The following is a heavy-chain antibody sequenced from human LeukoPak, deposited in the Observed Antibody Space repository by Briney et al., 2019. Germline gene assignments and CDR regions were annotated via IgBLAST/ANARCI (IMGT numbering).Heavy chain of an antibody. CDR2: IYPGDSDT. Sequence: GESLKISCKGSGYSFTSYWIGWVRQMPGKGLEWMGLIYPGDSDTRYSPSFQGQVTISADKSIGTAYLQWSSLKASDTAMYYCARRSRRPGYSSGWVDYWGQGTLVTVSS. D-gene: IGHD6-19*01. CDR1: GYSFTSYW. CDR3: ARRSRRPGYSSGWVDY. V-gene: IGHV5-51*01. J-gene: IGHJ4*02.